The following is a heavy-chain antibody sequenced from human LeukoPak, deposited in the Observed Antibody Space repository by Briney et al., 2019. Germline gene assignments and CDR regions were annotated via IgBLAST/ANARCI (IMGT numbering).Heavy chain of an antibody. CDR1: GGTFSSYT. CDR2: INPSGGSI. Sequence: GASVKVSCKASGGTFSSYTFSWVRQAPGQGLEWMGIINPSGGSIRYAQKFQGRVTMTRDTSTSTVYMELSSLRSEDTAVYYCARGRNYYDSSRYYYEGDAFDIWGQGTMVTVSS. V-gene: IGHV1-46*01. J-gene: IGHJ3*02. CDR3: ARGRNYYDSSRYYYEGDAFDI. D-gene: IGHD3-22*01.